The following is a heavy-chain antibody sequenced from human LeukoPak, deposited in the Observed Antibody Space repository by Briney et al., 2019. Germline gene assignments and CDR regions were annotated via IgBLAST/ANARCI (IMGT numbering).Heavy chain of an antibody. CDR3: ARDSNWDWLQLPWGRHGMDV. Sequence: GGSLRLSCAASGFTFSSYSMNWVRQAPGKGLEWVSSISSSSSYIYYADSVKGRFTISRDNAKNSLYLQMNSLRAEDKAVYYGARDSNWDWLQLPWGRHGMDVGGQGTTVTVSS. CDR2: ISSSSSYI. J-gene: IGHJ6*02. V-gene: IGHV3-21*01. CDR1: GFTFSSYS. D-gene: IGHD5-24*01.